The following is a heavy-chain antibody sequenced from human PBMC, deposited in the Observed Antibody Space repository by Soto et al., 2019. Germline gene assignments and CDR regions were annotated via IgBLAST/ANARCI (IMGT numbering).Heavy chain of an antibody. V-gene: IGHV3-30*18. D-gene: IGHD3-22*01. Sequence: PGGSLRLSCEASGFTFRNNGMHWVRQVPGKGLEWVAVISYDGNNKYYADSVKGRFTISRDISKNTVYLQMNNLRTEDTAMYYCAKGGSGNYLTYYYYYGMDVWGLGTTVTVSS. CDR1: GFTFRNNG. J-gene: IGHJ6*02. CDR3: AKGGSGNYLTYYYYYGMDV. CDR2: ISYDGNNK.